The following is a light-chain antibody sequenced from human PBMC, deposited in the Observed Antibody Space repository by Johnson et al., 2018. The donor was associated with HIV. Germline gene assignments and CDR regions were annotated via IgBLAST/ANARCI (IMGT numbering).Light chain of an antibody. CDR2: ENI. V-gene: IGLV1-51*02. CDR1: SSNIGKNY. J-gene: IGLJ1*01. Sequence: QSALTQPPSVSAAPGQKVTISCSGGSSNIGKNYVSWYQQLPGTAPKLLIYENIKRPSGIPDRFSGSSSGTMATLTISGAQVEDEADYYCYSTDSSGNLYVFGTGTKVTVL. CDR3: YSTDSSGNLYV.